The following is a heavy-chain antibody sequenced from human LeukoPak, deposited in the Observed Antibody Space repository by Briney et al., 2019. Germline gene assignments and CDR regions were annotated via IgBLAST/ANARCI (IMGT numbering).Heavy chain of an antibody. J-gene: IGHJ4*02. CDR1: GFSFSYYS. CDR2: ISSGSSAI. V-gene: IGHV3-48*04. CDR3: ARARRGWYDDY. Sequence: AGGSLRLSCAASGFSFSYYSMNWVRQAPGKGLEWVSYISSGSSAIYYADSVKGRFTISRDNAKNSLYLQMNSLRAEDTAVYYCARARRGWYDDYWGQGTLVTVSS. D-gene: IGHD6-19*01.